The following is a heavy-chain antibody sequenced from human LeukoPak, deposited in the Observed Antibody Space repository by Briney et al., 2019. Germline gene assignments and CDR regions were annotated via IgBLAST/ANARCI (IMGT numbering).Heavy chain of an antibody. CDR1: GGTFSSYA. D-gene: IGHD5-12*01. J-gene: IGHJ4*02. Sequence: ASVKVSCKASGGTFSSYAISWVRQAPGQGLEWMGWINPNSGGTNYAQKFQGRVTMTRDTSISTAYMELSRLRSDDTAVYYCARDRSGLRSSSNDYWGQGTLVTVSS. CDR2: INPNSGGT. CDR3: ARDRSGLRSSSNDY. V-gene: IGHV1-2*02.